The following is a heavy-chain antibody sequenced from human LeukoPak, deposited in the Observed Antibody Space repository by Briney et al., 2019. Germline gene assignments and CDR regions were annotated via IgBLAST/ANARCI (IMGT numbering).Heavy chain of an antibody. D-gene: IGHD1-26*01. CDR1: GFTFSTHW. V-gene: IGHV3-74*01. CDR2: INPEETTT. J-gene: IGHJ4*02. CDR3: ARGGSNTFDY. Sequence: GGSPRLSCAASGFTFSTHWMHWVRQAPGKGLVWVSRINPEETTTSYADSVKGRFTISRDNSKNTLYLQMNSLRAEDTAVYYCARGGSNTFDYWGQGTLVTVSS.